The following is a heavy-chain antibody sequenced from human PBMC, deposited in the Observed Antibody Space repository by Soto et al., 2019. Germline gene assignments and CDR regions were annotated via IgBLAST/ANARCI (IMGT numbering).Heavy chain of an antibody. CDR2: IIPIFGTA. V-gene: IGHV1-69*13. CDR1: GGTFSSYA. D-gene: IGHD2-8*01. Sequence: ASVKFSCKASGGTFSSYAISWVRQAPGQGLEWMGGIIPIFGTANYAQKFQGRVTITADESTSTAYMELSSLRSEDTAVYYCARVLVYPATYCTNGVCYGWFDPWGQGTLVTVSS. J-gene: IGHJ5*02. CDR3: ARVLVYPATYCTNGVCYGWFDP.